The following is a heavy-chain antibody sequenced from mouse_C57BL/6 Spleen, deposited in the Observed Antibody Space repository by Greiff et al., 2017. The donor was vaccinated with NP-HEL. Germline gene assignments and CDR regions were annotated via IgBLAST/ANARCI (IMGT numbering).Heavy chain of an antibody. J-gene: IGHJ4*01. CDR2: IDPSDSYT. CDR1: GYTFTSYW. Sequence: QVQLQQPGAELVKPGASVKLSCKASGYTFTSYWMQWVKQRPGQGLEWIGEIDPSDSYTNYNQKFKGKATLTVDTSSSTAYMQLSSLTSEDSAVYYCARSEGLRRGDAMDYWGQGTSVTVSS. CDR3: ARSEGLRRGDAMDY. D-gene: IGHD2-4*01. V-gene: IGHV1-50*01.